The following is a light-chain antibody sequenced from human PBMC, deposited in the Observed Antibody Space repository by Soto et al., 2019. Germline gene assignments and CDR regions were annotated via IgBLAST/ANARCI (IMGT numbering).Light chain of an antibody. Sequence: DIQMTQSPSSLSASVGDRVTITCQASQDIKNHLNWYQQKPGKAPKLLIYDASNLETGVPPRFSGSGSGTDFTFTISSLQPEDIATYYCQKYDDLPALTFGGGTKVGIK. V-gene: IGKV1-33*01. CDR3: QKYDDLPALT. CDR2: DAS. J-gene: IGKJ4*01. CDR1: QDIKNH.